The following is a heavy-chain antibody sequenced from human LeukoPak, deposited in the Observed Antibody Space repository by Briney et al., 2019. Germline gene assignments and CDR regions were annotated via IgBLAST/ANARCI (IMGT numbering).Heavy chain of an antibody. J-gene: IGHJ3*02. CDR1: GVSISSSNSY. CDR2: IYCGGNT. Sequence: SETLSLTCTVSGVSISSSNSYWGWIRQPPGKGLEWIGSIYCGGNTYYNASLKSRVTISVDTSENQFSLKLSSVTAADTAVYYCARDPTSSWETAFDIWGQGTMVTVSS. D-gene: IGHD1-26*01. CDR3: ARDPTSSWETAFDI. V-gene: IGHV4-39*02.